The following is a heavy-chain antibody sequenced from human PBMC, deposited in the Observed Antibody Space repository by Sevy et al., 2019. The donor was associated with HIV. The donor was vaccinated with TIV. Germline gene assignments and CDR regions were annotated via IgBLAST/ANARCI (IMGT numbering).Heavy chain of an antibody. J-gene: IGHJ4*02. D-gene: IGHD1-26*01. CDR1: GGSITSLY. Sequence: SETLSLTCTVSGGSITSLYWNWIRQPPGKGLEWIANINYNGHINYNPSLNSRVTFSLDTSKYQCSLRLGSVTAADTAMDYCAGENAWGRGYSWGQGTLVTVSS. CDR3: AGENAWGRGYS. CDR2: INYNGHI. V-gene: IGHV4-59*08.